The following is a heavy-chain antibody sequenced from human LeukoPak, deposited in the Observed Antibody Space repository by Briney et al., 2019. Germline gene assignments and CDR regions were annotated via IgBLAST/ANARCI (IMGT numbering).Heavy chain of an antibody. Sequence: SETLSLTCTVSGGSISSYYWSWIRQPAGKGLEWIGRIYNSGSTNCNPSLKSRVSMSVDMSKNQFSLKLSSVTAADTAVYYCARVGGGGSYVSWGQGTLVTVSS. CDR1: GGSISSYY. J-gene: IGHJ5*02. V-gene: IGHV4-4*07. CDR2: IYNSGST. D-gene: IGHD1-26*01. CDR3: ARVGGGGSYVS.